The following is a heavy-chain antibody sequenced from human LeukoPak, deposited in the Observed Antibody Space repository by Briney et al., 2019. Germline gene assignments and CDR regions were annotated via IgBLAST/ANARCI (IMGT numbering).Heavy chain of an antibody. D-gene: IGHD3-10*02. Sequence: GGSLRLSCAASGFTFSSYSMNWVRQAPGKGLEWVSYISSSSTIYYADSVKGRFTISRDNAKNSLYLQMNSLRAEDTAVYYCARDMYGEAFDIWGQGTMVTVSS. V-gene: IGHV3-48*01. J-gene: IGHJ3*02. CDR3: ARDMYGEAFDI. CDR2: ISSSSTI. CDR1: GFTFSSYS.